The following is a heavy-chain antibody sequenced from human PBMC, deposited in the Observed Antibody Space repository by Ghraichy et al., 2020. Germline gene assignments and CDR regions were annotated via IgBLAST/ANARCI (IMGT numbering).Heavy chain of an antibody. CDR2: ISSSSSTI. CDR1: GFTFSSYS. V-gene: IGHV3-48*02. Sequence: GGSLRLSCAASGFTFSSYSMNWVRQAPGKGLEWVSYISSSSSTIYYADSVKGRFTISRDNAKNSLYLQMNSLRDEDTAVYYCARVELGWLFQTPFDYWGQGTLVTVSS. J-gene: IGHJ4*02. D-gene: IGHD3-3*01. CDR3: ARVELGWLFQTPFDY.